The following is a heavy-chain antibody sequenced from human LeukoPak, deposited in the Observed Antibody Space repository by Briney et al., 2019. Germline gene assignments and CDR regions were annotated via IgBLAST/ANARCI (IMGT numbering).Heavy chain of an antibody. D-gene: IGHD6-13*01. CDR2: INPTSGYT. J-gene: IGHJ4*02. CDR1: GFTFSDYY. V-gene: IGHV3-11*06. CDR3: ARLEGSSGGFFDY. Sequence: PGGSLSLSCAASGFTFSDYYMSWIRQAPGKGLEWLSYINPTSGYTPYADSVRGRFTISRDNAKNSLYLQMNSLRDEDTAVYYCARLEGSSGGFFDYWGQGTLVTVSS.